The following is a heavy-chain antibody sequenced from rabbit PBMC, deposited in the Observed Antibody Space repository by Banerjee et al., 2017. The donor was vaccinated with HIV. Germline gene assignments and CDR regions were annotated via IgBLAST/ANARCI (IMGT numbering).Heavy chain of an antibody. CDR1: GFSFSSSYY. CDR3: VREAGYGGYGDANF. V-gene: IGHV1S45*01. Sequence: QEQLEESGGGLVQPEGSLKLFCKASGFSFSSSYYMCWVRQAPGKGLEWIGCIVSSSSDTYYASWAKGRFSISRENTQNTVSLQMNSLTAADTATYFCVREAGYGGYGDANFWGQGTLVTVS. J-gene: IGHJ6*01. CDR2: IVSSSSDT. D-gene: IGHD6-1*01.